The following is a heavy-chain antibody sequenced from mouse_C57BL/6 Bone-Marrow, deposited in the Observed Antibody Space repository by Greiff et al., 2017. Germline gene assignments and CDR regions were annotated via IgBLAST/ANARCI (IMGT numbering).Heavy chain of an antibody. CDR3: ATRDYYYGSSPFAY. CDR1: GYTFTSYW. V-gene: IGHV1-69*01. J-gene: IGHJ3*01. CDR2: FDPSDSYT. Sequence: VQLQQSGAELVMPGASVKLSCTASGYTFTSYWMHWVKQRPGQGLEWIGEFDPSDSYTSYNQKFKGKSTLPVDKSSSTAYMQLSSLTSEDSAVYYCATRDYYYGSSPFAYWGQGTLVTVSA. D-gene: IGHD1-1*01.